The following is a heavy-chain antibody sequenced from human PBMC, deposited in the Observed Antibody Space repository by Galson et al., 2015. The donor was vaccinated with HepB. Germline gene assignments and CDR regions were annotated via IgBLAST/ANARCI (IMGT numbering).Heavy chain of an antibody. V-gene: IGHV3-74*01. J-gene: IGHJ4*02. CDR2: INSDETDT. Sequence: SLRLSCAAPGFTFSGNWMHWIRQAPGKGLVWVSQINSDETDTRYADSVKGRFTISRDNAKNTLYLQMDSLRSEDTAVYYCREDTGYWGQGTLVIVSS. CDR3: REDTGY. D-gene: IGHD2-15*01. CDR1: GFTFSGNW.